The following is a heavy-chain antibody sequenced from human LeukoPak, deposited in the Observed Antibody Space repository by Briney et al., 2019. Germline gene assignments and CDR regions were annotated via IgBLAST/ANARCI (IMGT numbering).Heavy chain of an antibody. V-gene: IGHV3-21*01. CDR1: GFTSSDYT. CDR2: ISGSSNYI. D-gene: IGHD2-21*01. J-gene: IGHJ3*02. Sequence: GGSLRLPCAASGFTSSDYTMNWVRLAPGKGLERVSSISGSSNYIYYADSVKGRFTISRGNAKNSLYLQMNSLRVEDTAVYYCARDESGDNDAFDIWGQGTMVTVSS. CDR3: ARDESGDNDAFDI.